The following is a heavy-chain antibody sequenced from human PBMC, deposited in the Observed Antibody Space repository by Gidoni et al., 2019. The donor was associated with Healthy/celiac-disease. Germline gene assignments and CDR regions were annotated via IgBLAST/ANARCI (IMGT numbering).Heavy chain of an antibody. V-gene: IGHV1-3*01. Sequence: QVQLVQSGAEVKKPGASVKVSCKASGYTFTSYAMHWVRQAPGQRLEWMGWINAGNGNTKYSQKFQGRVTITRDTSASTAYMELSSLRSEDTAVYYCARDLSVADNWYFDLWGRGTLVTVSS. D-gene: IGHD6-19*01. CDR2: INAGNGNT. CDR1: GYTFTSYA. J-gene: IGHJ2*01. CDR3: ARDLSVADNWYFDL.